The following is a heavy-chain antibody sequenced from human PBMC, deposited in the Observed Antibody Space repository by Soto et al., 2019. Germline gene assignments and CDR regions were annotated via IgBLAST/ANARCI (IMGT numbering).Heavy chain of an antibody. V-gene: IGHV1-18*01. CDR1: GYTFTSYG. J-gene: IGHJ4*02. Sequence: QVQLVQSGAEVKKPGASVKVSCKASGYTFTSYGISWVRQAPGQGLEWMGGISANNGNTNYPQKLQGRVTMTTDTSTSTASMELRSLRSDDTAVYYCARDRGSYALDYWGQGTLVTVSS. D-gene: IGHD1-26*01. CDR2: ISANNGNT. CDR3: ARDRGSYALDY.